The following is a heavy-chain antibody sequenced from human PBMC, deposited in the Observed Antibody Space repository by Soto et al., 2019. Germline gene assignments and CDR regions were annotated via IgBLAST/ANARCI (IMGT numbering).Heavy chain of an antibody. CDR1: GFSLSTSGVG. CDR2: IYWDGDK. CDR3: ASIASYYQFDWFDP. D-gene: IGHD3-10*01. J-gene: IGHJ5*02. V-gene: IGHV2-5*02. Sequence: QITLKESGRTLVKPTQTLTLTCTFSGFSLSTSGVGVGWIRQPPGKALEWLALIYWDGDKRYSPSLKSRLTVTKDTSNNQVVLTMSNMDPVDTATYYCASIASYYQFDWFDPWGQGILVTVSS.